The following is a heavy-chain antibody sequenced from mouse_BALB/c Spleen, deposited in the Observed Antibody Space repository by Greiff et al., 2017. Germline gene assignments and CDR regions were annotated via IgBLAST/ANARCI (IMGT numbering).Heavy chain of an antibody. Sequence: EVMLVESGGGLVKPGGSLKLSCAASGFAFSSYDMSWVRQTPEKRLEWVAYISSGGGSTYYPDTVKGRFTISRDNAKNTLYLQMSSLKSEDTAMYYCARESRYYYGSSPAWFAYWGQGTLVTVSA. CDR3: ARESRYYYGSSPAWFAY. CDR2: ISSGGGST. CDR1: GFAFSSYD. V-gene: IGHV5-12-1*01. D-gene: IGHD1-1*01. J-gene: IGHJ3*01.